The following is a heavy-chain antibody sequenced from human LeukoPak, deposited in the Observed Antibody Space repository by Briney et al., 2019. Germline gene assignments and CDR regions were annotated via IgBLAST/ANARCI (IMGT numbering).Heavy chain of an antibody. CDR2: ISAYNGNT. Sequence: ASVKVSCKASGYTFTSYGISWVRQAPGQGLEWMGWISAYNGNTNYAQKLQGRVTMTTDTSTSTAYMELRSLRSDDTAVYYCARRIAARQGYYYYYYMDVWGKGTTVTVSS. V-gene: IGHV1-18*01. CDR3: ARRIAARQGYYYYYYMDV. D-gene: IGHD6-6*01. J-gene: IGHJ6*03. CDR1: GYTFTSYG.